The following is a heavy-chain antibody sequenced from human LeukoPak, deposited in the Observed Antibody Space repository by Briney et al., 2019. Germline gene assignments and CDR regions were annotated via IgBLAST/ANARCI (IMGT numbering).Heavy chain of an antibody. CDR2: INPSGGST. CDR3: ARESGDSSGYYYYYYYMDV. V-gene: IGHV1-46*01. CDR1: GYTFISYY. J-gene: IGHJ6*03. D-gene: IGHD3-22*01. Sequence: ASVKVSCKASGYTFISYYMHWVRQAPGQGLEWMGIINPSGGSTSYAQKFQGRVTMTRDTSTSTVYMELSSLRSEDTAVYYCARESGDSSGYYYYYYYMDVWGKGTTVTVSS.